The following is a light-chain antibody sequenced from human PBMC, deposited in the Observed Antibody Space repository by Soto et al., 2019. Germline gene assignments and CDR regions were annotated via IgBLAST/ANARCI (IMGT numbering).Light chain of an antibody. CDR2: DVT. Sequence: QSALTQPRSVSGSPGQSVTISCTGSSSDIGAYNYVSWYQQHPGKAPKLMIYDVTKRPSGVPDRFSGSKSGNTASLTISGLQAYDEADYYCCSYAGSYIFVFGGGTKVTVL. V-gene: IGLV2-11*01. CDR3: CSYAGSYIFV. CDR1: SSDIGAYNY. J-gene: IGLJ2*01.